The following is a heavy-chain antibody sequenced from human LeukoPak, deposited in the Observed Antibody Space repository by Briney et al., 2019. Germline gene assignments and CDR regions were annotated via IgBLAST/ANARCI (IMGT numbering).Heavy chain of an antibody. D-gene: IGHD6-19*01. J-gene: IGHJ4*02. CDR1: GFTFSSYG. Sequence: PGGSLRLSCAASGFTFSSYGMHWVRQAPGKGLEWVAVISYDGSNKYYADSVKGRFTISRDNSKNTLYLQMNSLRAEDTAVYYCARGAGTALHDYWGQGTLVTVSS. CDR2: ISYDGSNK. CDR3: ARGAGTALHDY. V-gene: IGHV3-30*03.